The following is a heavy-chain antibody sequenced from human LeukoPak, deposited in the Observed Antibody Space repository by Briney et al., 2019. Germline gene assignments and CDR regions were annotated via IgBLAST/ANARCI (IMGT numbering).Heavy chain of an antibody. CDR1: GDTFTSYD. D-gene: IGHD3-3*01. J-gene: IGHJ4*02. CDR2: MNANSGNT. CDR3: VRTAGIFWSGAYYFDS. V-gene: IGHV1-8*01. Sequence: ASVKVSCKASGDTFTSYDVNWVRQATGQGLEWMGWMNANSGNTGYAQKFQGRVTMTRNTSINTAYMEVSSLRSEDPAVYYCVRTAGIFWSGAYYFDSWGQGTLVTVSS.